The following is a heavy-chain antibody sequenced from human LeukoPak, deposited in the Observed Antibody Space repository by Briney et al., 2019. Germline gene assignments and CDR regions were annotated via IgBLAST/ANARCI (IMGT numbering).Heavy chain of an antibody. D-gene: IGHD5-24*01. CDR3: ASSIRKRWLQLDAFDI. CDR1: GFTFSDYY. J-gene: IGHJ3*02. Sequence: GGSLRLSCAASGFTFSDYYMSWIRQAPGKGLEWVSYISSSGSTIYYADSVKGRFTISRDNAKNSLYLQMNSLRAEDTAVYYCASSIRKRWLQLDAFDIWGQGTMVTVSS. CDR2: ISSSGSTI. V-gene: IGHV3-11*01.